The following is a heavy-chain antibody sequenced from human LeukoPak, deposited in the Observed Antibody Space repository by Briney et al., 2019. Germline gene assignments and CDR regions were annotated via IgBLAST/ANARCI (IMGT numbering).Heavy chain of an antibody. J-gene: IGHJ6*02. CDR2: ISYDGSNK. D-gene: IGHD3-22*01. CDR3: ARGHCYDSSGPYGMDV. Sequence: PGGSLRLSCAASGFTFSSYAMHWVRQAPGKGLEWVAVISYDGSNKYYADSVKGRFTISRDNSKNTLYLQMNSLRAEDTAVYYCARGHCYDSSGPYGMDVWGQGTTVTVSS. V-gene: IGHV3-30-3*01. CDR1: GFTFSSYA.